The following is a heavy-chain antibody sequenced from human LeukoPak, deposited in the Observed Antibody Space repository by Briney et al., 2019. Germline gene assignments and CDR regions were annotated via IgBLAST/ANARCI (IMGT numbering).Heavy chain of an antibody. J-gene: IGHJ5*02. V-gene: IGHV4-59*08. Sequence: SETLSLTCTVSGGSISSYYWSWIRQPPGKGLEWIGYIYYSGSTYYNPSLRSRVTISVDTSKNQFSLKLSSVTAADTAVYYCARGGITMVRGVIRSYWFDPWGQGTLVTVSS. CDR1: GGSISSYY. CDR3: ARGGITMVRGVIRSYWFDP. D-gene: IGHD3-10*01. CDR2: IYYSGST.